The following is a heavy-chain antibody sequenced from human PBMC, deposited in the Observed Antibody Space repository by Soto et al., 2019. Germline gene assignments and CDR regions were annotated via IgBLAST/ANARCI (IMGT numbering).Heavy chain of an antibody. CDR3: ARDPGDRTFEN. V-gene: IGHV1-2*02. J-gene: IGHJ4*02. CDR2: INPDSGDT. Sequence: ASVKVSCKASGYTFTSYYMHWVRQAPGQGLEWMGWINPDSGDTSYAKKFQGRVTMTRDTSFGPAYMELTTLRSDDTAIYYCARDPGDRTFENWGQGTLVTVSS. D-gene: IGHD2-21*02. CDR1: GYTFTSYY.